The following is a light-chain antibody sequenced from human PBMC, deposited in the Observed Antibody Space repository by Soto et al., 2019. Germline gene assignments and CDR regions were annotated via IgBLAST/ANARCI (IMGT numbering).Light chain of an antibody. CDR1: SSNIGATSN. V-gene: IGLV1-40*01. Sequence: QSVLTQPPSVSGAPGQRVTISGTGSSSNIGATSNVYWYQQLPGAAPKLLFYDNNSLPSGVPDRFSGSKSGTSASLAITGLQAEDEADSYCQSYDFSLTAVVFRGGTKLTVL. CDR3: QSYDFSLTAVV. J-gene: IGLJ2*01. CDR2: DNN.